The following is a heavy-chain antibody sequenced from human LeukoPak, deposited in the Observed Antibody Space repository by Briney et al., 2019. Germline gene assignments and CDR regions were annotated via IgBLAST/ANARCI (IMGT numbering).Heavy chain of an antibody. CDR3: ATSAFDY. CDR1: GYTFTSYY. Sequence: ASVKVSCKASGYTFTSYYMHWVRQGPGQGLEWMGTFNPSENSTSYAQKFQGRVTLTRDTSTSTVYMELSSLRSEDTAVYYCATSAFDYWGQGTLVTVPS. V-gene: IGHV1-46*01. D-gene: IGHD2-15*01. CDR2: FNPSENST. J-gene: IGHJ4*02.